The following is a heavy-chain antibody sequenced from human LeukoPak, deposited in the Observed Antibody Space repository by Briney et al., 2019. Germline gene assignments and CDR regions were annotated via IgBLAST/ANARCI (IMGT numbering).Heavy chain of an antibody. J-gene: IGHJ4*02. CDR3: ARAPTDDYGDYSFDY. CDR2: ISSSRNSI. Sequence: GGSLRLSCAASGFTFSSYSMNWVRQAPGKGLEWVSYISSSRNSIYYADSVKGRFTISRDNAKNSLYLQMNSLRAEDTAVYHCARAPTDDYGDYSFDYWGQGTLVTVSS. V-gene: IGHV3-48*04. CDR1: GFTFSSYS. D-gene: IGHD4-17*01.